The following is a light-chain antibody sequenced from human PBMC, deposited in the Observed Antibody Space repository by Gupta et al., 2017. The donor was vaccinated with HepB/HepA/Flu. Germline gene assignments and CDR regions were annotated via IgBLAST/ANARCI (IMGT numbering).Light chain of an antibody. CDR1: SSDVGGYNY. J-gene: IGLJ2*01. CDR3: SSYTSSSTPVV. CDR2: DVS. Sequence: QSALTQPASVSGSPGPSITISCTVTSSDVGGYNYVSWYQQHPGKAPKLMIYDVSNRPSGVSNRFSGSKSGNTASLTISGLQAEDEADYYCSSYTSSSTPVVFGGGTKLTVL. V-gene: IGLV2-14*01.